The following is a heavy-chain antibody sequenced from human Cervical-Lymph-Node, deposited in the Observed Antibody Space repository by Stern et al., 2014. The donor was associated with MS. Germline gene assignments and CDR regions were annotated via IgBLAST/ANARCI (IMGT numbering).Heavy chain of an antibody. D-gene: IGHD1-26*01. CDR1: GFTVSYNY. V-gene: IGHV3-66*02. CDR2: LFSGGST. CDR3: ARSWEPPTLDY. J-gene: IGHJ4*02. Sequence: EMQLVESGGGLVPPGGSLRLSCAASGFTVSYNYMSWVRQAPGKGLEWVSVLFSGGSTYYADSVKGRFTISRDSSKNTLYLQMNSLRVEDTAVYYCARSWEPPTLDYWGQGTLVIVSS.